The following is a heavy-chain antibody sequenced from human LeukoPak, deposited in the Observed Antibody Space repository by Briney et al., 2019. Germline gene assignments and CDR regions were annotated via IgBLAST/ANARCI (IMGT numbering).Heavy chain of an antibody. CDR1: GFTFSSYW. J-gene: IGHJ5*02. V-gene: IGHV3-74*01. CDR3: AREGGLGYCSGGSCYSGWFDP. Sequence: GESLRLSCAASGFTFSSYWMHWVRQAPGKGLDWVSRIDSDGSSTSYADSVKGRFTISRDNAKNTLYLQMNSLRAEDTALYYCAREGGLGYCSGGSCYSGWFDPWGQGTLVTVSS. D-gene: IGHD2-15*01. CDR2: IDSDGSST.